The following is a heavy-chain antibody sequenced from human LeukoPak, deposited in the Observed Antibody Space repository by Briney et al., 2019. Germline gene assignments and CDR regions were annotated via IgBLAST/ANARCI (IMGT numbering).Heavy chain of an antibody. J-gene: IGHJ4*02. CDR2: ISGSGGST. D-gene: IGHD4-23*01. Sequence: LSGGSLRLSCVASGFIFSSYGMSWVRQAPGKGLEWVSAISGSGGSTYYADSVKGRFTISRDNSKNTLYLQMNSLRAEDTAVYYCAKDRPTVVTRRHYFDYWGQGILVTVSS. CDR3: AKDRPTVVTRRHYFDY. CDR1: GFIFSSYG. V-gene: IGHV3-23*01.